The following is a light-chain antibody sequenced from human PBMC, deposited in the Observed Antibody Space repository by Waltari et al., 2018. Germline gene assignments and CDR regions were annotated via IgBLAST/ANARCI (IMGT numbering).Light chain of an antibody. Sequence: QSVLTQPPSASGTPGQRVPISCSGGYSNTRINIATWNPKVPGTAPQLLIYGNDQRPSGVPDRFSGSKSGTSASLAISGLQSEDEAEYYCAAWDDSLNDVLFGGGTKLTVL. J-gene: IGLJ2*01. CDR3: AAWDDSLNDVL. V-gene: IGLV1-44*01. CDR2: GND. CDR1: YSNTRINI.